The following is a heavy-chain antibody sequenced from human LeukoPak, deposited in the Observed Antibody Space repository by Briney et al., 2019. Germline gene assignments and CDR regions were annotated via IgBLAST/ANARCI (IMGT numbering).Heavy chain of an antibody. D-gene: IGHD6-19*01. CDR3: ARGGSGWYYY. J-gene: IGHJ4*02. CDR1: GGSFSGYY. V-gene: IGHV4-34*01. CDR2: INHSGST. Sequence: SETLSLTCAVYGGSFSGYYWSWIRQPPGKGLEWIGEINHSGSTNYNPSLKSRVTISVDTSKNQFSLKLSSVTAADTAVCYCARGGSGWYYYWGQGTLVTVSS.